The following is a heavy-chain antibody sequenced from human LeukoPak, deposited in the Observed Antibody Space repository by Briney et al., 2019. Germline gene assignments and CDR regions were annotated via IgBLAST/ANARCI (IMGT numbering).Heavy chain of an antibody. CDR2: ISGSGGNM. D-gene: IGHD6-13*01. Sequence: GGSLRLSCTATGFTFSNFGMAWVRQAPGQGLEWVSTISGSGGNMYQADSVKGRFTISRDNSRSTLYLQMNSLRAEDTAVYYCAKDAGPQQLIFFDSWGQGTLVTVSS. V-gene: IGHV3-23*01. CDR1: GFTFSNFG. CDR3: AKDAGPQQLIFFDS. J-gene: IGHJ4*02.